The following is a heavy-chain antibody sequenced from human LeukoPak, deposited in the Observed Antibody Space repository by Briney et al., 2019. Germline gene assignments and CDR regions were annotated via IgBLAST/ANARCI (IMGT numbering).Heavy chain of an antibody. CDR2: ISSSSSSI. D-gene: IGHD3-10*01. CDR3: ARDRGYYDSGRYVPLDY. CDR1: GFTFISYS. J-gene: IGHJ4*02. V-gene: IGHV3-21*01. Sequence: PRGSLRLSCAASGFTFISYSMNWVRQAPGKGLEWVSSISSSSSSIYYADSVKGRFTISRDNAKNSLYLQMNSLRAEDTAMYYCARDRGYYDSGRYVPLDYWGQGTLVTVSS.